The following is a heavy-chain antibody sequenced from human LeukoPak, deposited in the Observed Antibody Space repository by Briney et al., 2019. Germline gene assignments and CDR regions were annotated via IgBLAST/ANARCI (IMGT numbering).Heavy chain of an antibody. D-gene: IGHD2-2*01. CDR2: IYYTGTT. Sequence: SETLSFTCTVGGGSLSGHYWGWIRQPPGKGLELVGHIYYTGTTFYNPSLNSRVTITLDTSRNQFSLRLTSVIAADTAVYYCARFSWGCSTASCYLTNWGQGALVTVSS. J-gene: IGHJ4*02. V-gene: IGHV4-59*11. CDR3: ARFSWGCSTASCYLTN. CDR1: GGSLSGHY.